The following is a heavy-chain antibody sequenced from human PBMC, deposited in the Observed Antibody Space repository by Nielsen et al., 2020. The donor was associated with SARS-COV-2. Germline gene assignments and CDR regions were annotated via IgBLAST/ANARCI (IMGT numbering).Heavy chain of an antibody. CDR3: ARMRGSSWFWDY. J-gene: IGHJ4*02. Sequence: GESLKISCAASGFTLSNYWMSWVRQAPGKGLGWVANIKQDGSEKYYVDSVKGRFTISRDNARNSLSLQMNSLRVEGTAVYYCARMRGSSWFWDYWGQGTLVTVSS. V-gene: IGHV3-7*03. D-gene: IGHD6-13*01. CDR2: IKQDGSEK. CDR1: GFTLSNYW.